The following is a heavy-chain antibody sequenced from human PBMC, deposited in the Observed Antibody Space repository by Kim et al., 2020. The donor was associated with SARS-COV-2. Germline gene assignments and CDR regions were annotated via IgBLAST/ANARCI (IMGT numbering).Heavy chain of an antibody. J-gene: IGHJ4*02. CDR2: GT. Sequence: GTNNAQEFQGRVTMTRDTSISTAYMELNSLRSDDTAVYYCARGVAGTISGYWGQGTLVTVPS. D-gene: IGHD6-19*01. CDR3: ARGVAGTISGY. V-gene: IGHV1-2*02.